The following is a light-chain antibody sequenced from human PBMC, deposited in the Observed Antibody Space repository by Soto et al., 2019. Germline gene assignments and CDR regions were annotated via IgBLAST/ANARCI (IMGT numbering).Light chain of an antibody. CDR2: GAS. V-gene: IGKV3-15*01. CDR1: QSIYSE. J-gene: IGKJ5*01. CDR3: QQYKSWPIT. Sequence: EIVMTQSPATLSVSPGERATLSCRASQSIYSELAWYHKQPGQAPRLLIYGASTRATGIPGRVSGSGSGTEFNLTISGLQSEDSANYLCQQYKSWPITFGQGTRLEIK.